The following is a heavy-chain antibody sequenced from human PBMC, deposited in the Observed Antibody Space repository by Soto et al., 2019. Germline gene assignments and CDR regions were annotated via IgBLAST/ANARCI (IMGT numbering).Heavy chain of an antibody. CDR1: GYTFPSYY. CDR3: ARAELPIYYYGMDV. D-gene: IGHD1-7*01. CDR2: MNPSCGIT. J-gene: IGHJ6*02. Sequence: GSGVKVSCKASGYTFPSYYMHWVRQAPGQGGEGMGVMNPSCGITSYAQKFQGRVTLTRDTSPRTVYMELRRMRPEDKAVYYCARAELPIYYYGMDVWGPGTTVTVSS. V-gene: IGHV1-46*01.